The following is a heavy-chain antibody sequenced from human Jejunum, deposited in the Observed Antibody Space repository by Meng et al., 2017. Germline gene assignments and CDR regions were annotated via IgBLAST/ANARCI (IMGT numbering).Heavy chain of an antibody. Sequence: GESLKISWGASGLTFSDHWISWVRQDPGKGLEWGANIKQDGSEEHYVDSGRGRVTISRDKAKSSLYLQMNSLRAEDTAVYHCAREARSASQWDYFDSWGQGTLVTVSS. V-gene: IGHV3-7*01. D-gene: IGHD1-26*01. CDR3: AREARSASQWDYFDS. CDR2: IKQDGSEE. J-gene: IGHJ4*02. CDR1: GLTFSDHW.